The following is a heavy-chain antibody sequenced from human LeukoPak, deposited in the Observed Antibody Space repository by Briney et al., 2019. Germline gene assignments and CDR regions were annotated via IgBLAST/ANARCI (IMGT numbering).Heavy chain of an antibody. Sequence: GGTLRLSCAASGFTFSTYAMSWVRQAPGKGLEWVSAISGSGGSTYYADSAKGRFTISRDNSKNTLYLQMNSLRAEDTAVYYCAKGEWLLDYWGQGTLVTVSS. CDR3: AKGEWLLDY. V-gene: IGHV3-23*01. CDR1: GFTFSTYA. J-gene: IGHJ4*02. CDR2: ISGSGGST. D-gene: IGHD5-12*01.